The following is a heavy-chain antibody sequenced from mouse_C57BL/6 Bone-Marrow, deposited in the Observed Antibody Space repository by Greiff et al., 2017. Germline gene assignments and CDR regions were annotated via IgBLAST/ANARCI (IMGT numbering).Heavy chain of an antibody. J-gene: IGHJ4*01. CDR1: GFNIKDDY. D-gene: IGHD1-2*01. V-gene: IGHV14-4*01. Sequence: VQLQQSGAELVRPGASVKLSCTASGFNIKDDYMHWVKQRPEQGLEWIGWFDPENGDTEYASKFQGKATIPADTSSNTAYLQLSRLTSEDTAVYYCTTYGPYAMDYWGQGTSVTVSS. CDR2: FDPENGDT. CDR3: TTYGPYAMDY.